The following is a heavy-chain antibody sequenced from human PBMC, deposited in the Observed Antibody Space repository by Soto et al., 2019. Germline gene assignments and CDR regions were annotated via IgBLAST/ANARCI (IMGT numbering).Heavy chain of an antibody. Sequence: SETLSLSGSVECGSFVGHYCSGIIQPPGKGLEWIGEINHSGTTNYNPSLKSRVTISVDTSKHKFSLKLSSVTAADTAVYCCARGLSSWYRGWFDPWRQGTLVTVSS. D-gene: IGHD6-13*01. CDR2: INHSGTT. CDR3: ARGLSSWYRGWFDP. J-gene: IGHJ5*02. CDR1: CGSFVGHY. V-gene: IGHV4-34*01.